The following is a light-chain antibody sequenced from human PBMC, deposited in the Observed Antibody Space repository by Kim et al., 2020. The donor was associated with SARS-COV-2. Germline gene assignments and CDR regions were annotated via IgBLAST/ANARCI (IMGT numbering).Light chain of an antibody. CDR1: SSNIGNNY. Sequence: GLKVTIPCSGSSSNIGNNYVSWYQQLPGTAPKLLIYDNNKRPSGIPDRFSGSKSGTSATLGITGLQTGDEADYYCGTWDSSLSAYVFGTGTKVTVL. CDR2: DNN. J-gene: IGLJ1*01. V-gene: IGLV1-51*01. CDR3: GTWDSSLSAYV.